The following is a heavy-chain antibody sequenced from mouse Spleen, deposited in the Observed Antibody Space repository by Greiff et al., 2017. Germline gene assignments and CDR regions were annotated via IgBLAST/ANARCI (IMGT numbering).Heavy chain of an antibody. CDR2: ISSGGSYT. CDR3: ARQGGYYGSSYGDFDY. D-gene: IGHD1-1*01. CDR1: GFTFSSYG. Sequence: EVQGVESGGDLVKPGGSLKLSCAASGFTFSSYGMSWVRQTPDKRLEWVATISSGGSYTYYPDSVKGRFTISRDNAKNTLYLQMSSLKSEDTAMYYCARQGGYYGSSYGDFDYWGQGTTLTVSS. J-gene: IGHJ2*01. V-gene: IGHV5-6*01.